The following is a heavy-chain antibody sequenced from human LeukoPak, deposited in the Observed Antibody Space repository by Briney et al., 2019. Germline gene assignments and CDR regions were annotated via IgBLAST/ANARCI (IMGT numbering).Heavy chain of an antibody. V-gene: IGHV1-69*13. CDR2: IIPIFGTA. D-gene: IGHD2-2*01. Sequence: ASVKVSCKASGGTFSSYAISWVRQAPGQGLEWMGGIIPIFGTANYAQKFQGRVTITADESTSTAHMELSSLRSEDTAVYYCARAGDCSSTSCYAEDYYYYGMDVWGQGTTVTVSS. CDR1: GGTFSSYA. J-gene: IGHJ6*02. CDR3: ARAGDCSSTSCYAEDYYYYGMDV.